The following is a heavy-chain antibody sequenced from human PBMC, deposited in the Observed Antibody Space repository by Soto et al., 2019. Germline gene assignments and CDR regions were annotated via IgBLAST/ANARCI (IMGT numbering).Heavy chain of an antibody. CDR1: GYSFTSYW. D-gene: IGHD4-17*01. CDR3: AKSVYGDYGDDAFDI. Sequence: PGESLKISCKCSGYSFTSYWIGLVRQMPGKGLEWMGIIYPGDSDTRYSPSFQGQVTISADKSISTAYLQWSSLKASDTAMYYCAKSVYGDYGDDAFDIWGQGTMVTVSS. V-gene: IGHV5-51*01. CDR2: IYPGDSDT. J-gene: IGHJ3*02.